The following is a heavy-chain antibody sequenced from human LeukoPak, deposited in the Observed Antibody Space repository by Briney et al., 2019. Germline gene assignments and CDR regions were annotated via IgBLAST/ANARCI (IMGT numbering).Heavy chain of an antibody. D-gene: IGHD3-9*01. CDR1: GFTFGDYA. J-gene: IGHJ1*01. CDR3: ARDSGSFDRSEYFQH. CDR2: IWYDGSNK. Sequence: PGRSLRLSCTASGFTFGDYAMSWVRQAPGKGLEWVAVIWYDGSNKYYADSVKGRFTISRDNSKNTLYLQMNSLRAEDTAVYYCARDSGSFDRSEYFQHWGQGILVTVSS. V-gene: IGHV3-33*01.